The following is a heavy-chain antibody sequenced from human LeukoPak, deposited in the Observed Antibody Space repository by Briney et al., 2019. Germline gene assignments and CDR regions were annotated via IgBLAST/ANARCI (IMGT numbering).Heavy chain of an antibody. Sequence: GGSLRPSCAASGFTFSSYGMHWVRQAPGKGLEWVAFIRYDGSNKYYADSVKGRFTISRDNSKNTLYLQMNSLRAEDTAVYYCAKDTAMVLGGGDYWGQGTLVTVSS. V-gene: IGHV3-30*02. J-gene: IGHJ4*02. D-gene: IGHD5-18*01. CDR2: IRYDGSNK. CDR3: AKDTAMVLGGGDY. CDR1: GFTFSSYG.